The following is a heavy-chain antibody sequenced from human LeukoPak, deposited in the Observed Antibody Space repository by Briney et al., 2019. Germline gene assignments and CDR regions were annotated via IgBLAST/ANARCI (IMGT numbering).Heavy chain of an antibody. CDR3: ARDAYSWYPGSRDAFDI. CDR2: INTNTGNP. V-gene: IGHV7-4-1*02. Sequence: ASVKVSCKASGYTFTSYAMNWVRQAPGQGLEWRGWINTNTGNPTYAQGFTGRFVFSLDTSVSTAYLQISSLKAEDTAVYYCARDAYSWYPGSRDAFDIWGQGTMVTVSS. CDR1: GYTFTSYA. J-gene: IGHJ3*02. D-gene: IGHD6-13*01.